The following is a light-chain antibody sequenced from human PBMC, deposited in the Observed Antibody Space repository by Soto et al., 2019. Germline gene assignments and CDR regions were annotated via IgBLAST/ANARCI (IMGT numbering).Light chain of an antibody. CDR1: QSINW. CDR2: EAS. V-gene: IGKV1-5*03. CDR3: QHYDTYSPMWT. J-gene: IGKJ1*01. Sequence: DIQLAQSPSTLSASVGDRITITCRATQSINWLAWYQQKPGKAPKLLIFEASRLESGVPSRFSGRGSGTELPLTTSSLQPDDFGTYYCQHYDTYSPMWTFGQGTKVDVK.